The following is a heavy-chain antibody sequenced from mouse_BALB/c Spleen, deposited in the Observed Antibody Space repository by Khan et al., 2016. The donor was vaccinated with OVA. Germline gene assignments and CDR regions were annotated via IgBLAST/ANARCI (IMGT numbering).Heavy chain of an antibody. D-gene: IGHD1-1*02. CDR2: IAPANGNV. V-gene: IGHV14-3*02. Sequence: VQLKESGAELVKPGASVKLSCTASGFNIRDNYIHWVKQRPEQGLEWIGRIAPANGNVKYDPKFQGKATITADTSSNTAYLQVSSLTSEDSAVYCCAHPSYGPRYFDVWGAGTTVTVSS. CDR1: GFNIRDNY. CDR3: AHPSYGPRYFDV. J-gene: IGHJ1*01.